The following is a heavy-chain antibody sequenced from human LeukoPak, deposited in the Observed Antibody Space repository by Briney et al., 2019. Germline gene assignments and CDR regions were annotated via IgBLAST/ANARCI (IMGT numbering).Heavy chain of an antibody. CDR3: ARAGDLENFDY. Sequence: GGSLRLSCAASGFTFSSYSMNWVRQAPGKGLEWVSSISSSSSYVYYADSVKGRFTISRDNAKNSLYLQMNSLRAEDTAVYYCARAGDLENFDYWGQGTLVTVSS. CDR2: ISSSSSYV. CDR1: GFTFSSYS. V-gene: IGHV3-21*01. D-gene: IGHD7-27*01. J-gene: IGHJ4*02.